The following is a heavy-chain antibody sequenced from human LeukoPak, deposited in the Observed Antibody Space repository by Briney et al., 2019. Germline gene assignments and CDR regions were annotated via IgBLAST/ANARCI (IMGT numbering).Heavy chain of an antibody. D-gene: IGHD6-13*01. CDR2: IRYDGGNK. CDR3: AKVRQFTAATGTGLDY. V-gene: IGHV3-30*02. CDR1: GFTFSSYG. J-gene: IGHJ4*02. Sequence: PGGSLRLSCAASGFTFSSYGMHWLRQAPGKGLEWVTFIRYDGGNKYYADSVKGRFTISRDNSKNTLYLQMNSLRAEDTAVYYCAKVRQFTAATGTGLDYWGQGTLVTVSS.